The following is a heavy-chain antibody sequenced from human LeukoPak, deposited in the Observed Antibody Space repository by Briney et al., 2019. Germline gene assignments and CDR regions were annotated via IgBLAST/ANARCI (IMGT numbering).Heavy chain of an antibody. CDR3: AREVNYGDYGDNAFDI. CDR2: IYYSGDT. D-gene: IGHD4-17*01. J-gene: IGHJ3*02. Sequence: SETLSLTCTVSAGSISNSSYYWGWFRQPPGKGLEWIGSIYYSGDTYSTPSLKRRVTVSLDTSNNQFSLRLSSVTAADTAVYYCAREVNYGDYGDNAFDIWGQGTMVTVSS. CDR1: AGSISNSSYY. V-gene: IGHV4-39*07.